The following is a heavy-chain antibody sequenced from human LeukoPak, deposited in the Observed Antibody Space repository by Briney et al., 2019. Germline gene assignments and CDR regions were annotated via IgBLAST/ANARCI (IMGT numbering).Heavy chain of an antibody. CDR2: MALSGGPT. CDR1: GFTFSAYA. D-gene: IGHD1-26*01. Sequence: GGSLGLSCAASGFTFSAYAMAWVRRAPGRGLEWVSTMALSGGPTHYTDSVKGRFTISRDDSKNTLYLHINSLRPEDTAVYYCARDFSLVVGASDSWGQGTLVIVSS. V-gene: IGHV3-23*01. J-gene: IGHJ5*02. CDR3: ARDFSLVVGASDS.